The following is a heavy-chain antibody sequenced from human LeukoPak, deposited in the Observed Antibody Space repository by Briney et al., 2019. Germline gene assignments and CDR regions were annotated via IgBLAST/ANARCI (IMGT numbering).Heavy chain of an antibody. J-gene: IGHJ4*02. Sequence: NTSETLSLICAVYGGTFSGYYWSWIRQSPGKGLEWIGEINPGGSTNYNPSLESRVIISVDTSKNEFSLKMDSVSAADTAVYYCAREDCSGGDCTSFDYWGQGTLVTVSS. CDR1: GGTFSGYY. CDR3: AREDCSGGDCTSFDY. D-gene: IGHD2-15*01. CDR2: INPGGST. V-gene: IGHV4-34*01.